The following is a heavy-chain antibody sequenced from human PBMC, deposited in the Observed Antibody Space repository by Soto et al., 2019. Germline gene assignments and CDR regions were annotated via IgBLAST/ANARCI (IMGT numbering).Heavy chain of an antibody. CDR2: INHSGST. CDR3: ARDVAPGYPFDY. V-gene: IGHV4-34*01. Sequence: PSETLSLTCAVYGGSFSGYYWSWIRQPPGKGLEWIGEINHSGSTNYNPSLKSRVTISVDTSKNQFSLKRSSVTAADTAVYYCARDVAPGYPFDYWGQGTLVTV. D-gene: IGHD3-9*01. J-gene: IGHJ4*02. CDR1: GGSFSGYY.